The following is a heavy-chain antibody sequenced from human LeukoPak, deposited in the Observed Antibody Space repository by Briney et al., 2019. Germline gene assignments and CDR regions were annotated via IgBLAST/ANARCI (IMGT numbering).Heavy chain of an antibody. CDR1: GFTFSTYS. D-gene: IGHD7-27*01. J-gene: IGHJ4*02. CDR2: ISSSSSYI. CDR3: ARDRLSVSGDDY. Sequence: GGSLRLSCAASGFTFSTYSMNWVGQAPGKGLEWVSSISSSSSYIYFADSVKGRFTISRDNAKNSLYLQMNSLRAEDTAVYYCARDRLSVSGDDYGGQGTLVTVSA. V-gene: IGHV3-21*01.